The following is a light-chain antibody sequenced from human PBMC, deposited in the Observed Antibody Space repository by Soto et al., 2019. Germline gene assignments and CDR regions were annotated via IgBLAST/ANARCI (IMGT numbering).Light chain of an antibody. V-gene: IGKV3-20*01. CDR3: QQYGNLPLT. Sequence: EIVLTQSPGTLSLSPGERATLSCSASQTVSSTYLAWYQQKPGQAPRLLINGASSRATGIPDRFSGSGSGTDFTLTISRLEPEDFAVYYCQQYGNLPLTFGGGTKVEIK. J-gene: IGKJ4*01. CDR2: GAS. CDR1: QTVSSTY.